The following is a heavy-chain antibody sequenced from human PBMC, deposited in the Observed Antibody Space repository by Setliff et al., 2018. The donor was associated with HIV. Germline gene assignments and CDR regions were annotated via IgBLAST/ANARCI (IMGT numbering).Heavy chain of an antibody. CDR3: TRVRYGGTYDAFDV. CDR2: ILPTSGGT. Sequence: RASVKVSCKASGYSFTSYHIHWVRQAPGQGLEWMGRILPTSGGTLYARKFQDRISLIRDTSTKTVYMELSSLRPEDTAVYYCTRVRYGGTYDAFDVWGQGTMVTVSS. CDR1: GYSFTSYH. V-gene: IGHV1-46*03. J-gene: IGHJ3*01. D-gene: IGHD1-26*01.